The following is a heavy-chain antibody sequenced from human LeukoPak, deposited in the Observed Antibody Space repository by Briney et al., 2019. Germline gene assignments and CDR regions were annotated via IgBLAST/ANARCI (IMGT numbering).Heavy chain of an antibody. V-gene: IGHV3-30-3*01. CDR2: ISYDGSNK. CDR1: GFTLSSYA. Sequence: GGSLRLSCAASGFTLSSYAMHWVRQAPGKGLEWVAVISYDGSNKYYADSVKGRFTISRDNSKNTLYLQMNSLRAEDTAVYYCARDDYDILTGYQLNYYYYYGMDVWGQGTTVTVSS. CDR3: ARDDYDILTGYQLNYYYYYGMDV. D-gene: IGHD3-9*01. J-gene: IGHJ6*02.